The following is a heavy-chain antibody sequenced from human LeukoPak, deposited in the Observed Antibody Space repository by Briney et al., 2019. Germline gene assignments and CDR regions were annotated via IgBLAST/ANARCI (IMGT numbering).Heavy chain of an antibody. J-gene: IGHJ6*03. CDR1: GFTFSSYA. D-gene: IGHD3-3*01. V-gene: IGHV3-23*01. CDR3: AKSPRSGIFGVVIPYYMDV. CDR2: ISGSGGST. Sequence: GGSLRLSCAASGFTFSSYAMSWVRQAPGKGLEWVSAISGSGGSTYYADSVKGRFTISRDNSKNTLYLQMNSLRAEDTAVYYCAKSPRSGIFGVVIPYYMDVWGKGTTVTVSS.